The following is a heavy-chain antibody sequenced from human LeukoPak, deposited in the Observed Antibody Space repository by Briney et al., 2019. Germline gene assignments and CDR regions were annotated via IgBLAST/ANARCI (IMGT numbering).Heavy chain of an antibody. D-gene: IGHD5-18*01. V-gene: IGHV3-21*01. Sequence: PGGSLRLSCAASGFTFSSYSMNWVRQAPGKGLEWVSSISSSSSYIYYADSVKGRFTISRDNAKNSLYLQMNSLRAEDTAVYYCARVGRGYSYGNPFDYWAREPWSPSPQ. J-gene: IGHJ4*02. CDR3: ARVGRGYSYGNPFDY. CDR2: ISSSSSYI. CDR1: GFTFSSYS.